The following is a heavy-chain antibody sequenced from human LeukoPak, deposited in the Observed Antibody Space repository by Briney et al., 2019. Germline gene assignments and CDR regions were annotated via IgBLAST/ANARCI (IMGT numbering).Heavy chain of an antibody. D-gene: IGHD6-13*01. CDR2: IRSSAYGGTT. CDR3: ARVMTAAGDNWFDP. V-gene: IGHV3-49*04. Sequence: LGGSLRLSCRTSGYTFRDYALTWVRQAPGKGLEWVGFIRSSAYGGTTESAASVKGRFTISRDDLKSIAYLQMNTLKPEDTVVYYCARVMTAAGDNWFDPWGQGTLVTVSS. J-gene: IGHJ5*02. CDR1: GYTFRDYA.